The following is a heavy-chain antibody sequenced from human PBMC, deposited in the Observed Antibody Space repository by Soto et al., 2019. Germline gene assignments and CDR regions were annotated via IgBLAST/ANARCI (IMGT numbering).Heavy chain of an antibody. J-gene: IGHJ6*02. CDR2: IYPGDSDT. CDR3: ARCGSPSHYGMDV. Sequence: SSSSYYWGWIRQPPGKGLEWMGIIYPGDSDTRYSPSFQGQVTISADKSISTAYLQWSSLKASDTAMYYCARCGSPSHYGMDVWGQGTTVTVSS. CDR1: SSSSYY. D-gene: IGHD6-13*01. V-gene: IGHV5-51*01.